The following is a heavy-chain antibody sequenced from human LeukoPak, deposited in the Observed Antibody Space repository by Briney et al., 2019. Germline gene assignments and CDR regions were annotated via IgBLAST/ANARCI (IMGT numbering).Heavy chain of an antibody. D-gene: IGHD5-18*01. J-gene: IGHJ6*03. CDR3: ARRPHTAMVFYYYYYYMDV. CDR2: INHSGST. V-gene: IGHV4-34*01. Sequence: PSETLSLTCAVYGGSFSGYYWSWIRQPPGKGLEWIAEINHSGSTNYNPSLKSRVTISVDTSKNQFSLKLSSVTAADTAVHYCARRPHTAMVFYYYYYYMDVWGKGTTVTVSS. CDR1: GGSFSGYY.